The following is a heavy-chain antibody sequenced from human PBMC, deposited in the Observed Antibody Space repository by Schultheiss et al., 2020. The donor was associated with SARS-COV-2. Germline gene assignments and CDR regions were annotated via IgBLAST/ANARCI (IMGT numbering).Heavy chain of an antibody. J-gene: IGHJ6*02. CDR2: IYYSGST. CDR3: ARAGSVGCSSTSCSYGMDV. D-gene: IGHD2-2*01. CDR1: GGSISGSNYY. Sequence: SETLSLTCNVSGGSISGSNYYWGWIRQPPGQGLEWIGSIYYSGSTNYNPSLKSRVTISVDTSKNQFSLKLSSVTAADTAVYYCARAGSVGCSSTSCSYGMDVWGQGTTVTVSS. V-gene: IGHV4-39*07.